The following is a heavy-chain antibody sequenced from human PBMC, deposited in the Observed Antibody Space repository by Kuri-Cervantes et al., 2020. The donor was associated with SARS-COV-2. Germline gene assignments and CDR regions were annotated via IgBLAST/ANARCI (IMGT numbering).Heavy chain of an antibody. V-gene: IGHV3-66*02. Sequence: GGSLRLSCAASGFTVSGNYMSWVRQAPGKGLEWVSVIYSGGKTFFADSVKGRFTISRDESKNTLYLQMNSLRAEDTAVYYCARDLWGGNGLLDYWGQGTLVTVSS. D-gene: IGHD3-3*01. CDR2: IYSGGKT. J-gene: IGHJ4*02. CDR3: ARDLWGGNGLLDY. CDR1: GFTVSGNY.